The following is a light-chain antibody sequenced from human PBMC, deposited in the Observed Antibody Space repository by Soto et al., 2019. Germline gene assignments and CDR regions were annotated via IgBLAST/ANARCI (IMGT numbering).Light chain of an antibody. Sequence: DIQITQSPSSPSPSVGGRFTITCRASQSISSYLNWYQQKPGKATKVLMYAASSLQSGIPSRFSGSGSGTDFTLTISSLQPEDFATYYCKQSYSIKWTVGQGTKV. CDR1: QSISSY. V-gene: IGKV1-39*01. J-gene: IGKJ1*01. CDR3: KQSYSIKWT. CDR2: AAS.